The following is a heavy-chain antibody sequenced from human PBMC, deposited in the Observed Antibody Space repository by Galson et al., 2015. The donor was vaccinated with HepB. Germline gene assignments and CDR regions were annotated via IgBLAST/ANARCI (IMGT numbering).Heavy chain of an antibody. CDR2: IYYSGST. D-gene: IGHD6-13*01. Sequence: ETLSLTCTVSGGSINSSRDYWGWIRQPPGKGLEWIGSIYYSGSTYYNPSLKSRVTISVDTSKNQFSLKLSSVTAADTAVYYCATTGFGYSSSWGQGTLVTVSS. CDR1: GGSINSSRDY. CDR3: ATTGFGYSSS. J-gene: IGHJ4*02. V-gene: IGHV4-39*01.